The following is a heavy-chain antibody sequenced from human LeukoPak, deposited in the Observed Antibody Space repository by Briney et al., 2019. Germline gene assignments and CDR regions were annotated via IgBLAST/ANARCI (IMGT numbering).Heavy chain of an antibody. J-gene: IGHJ4*02. Sequence: ASVKVSCKASGYTFTNYDINWVRQAPGQRLEWMGWISAYIGNTYYAQKFQGRVTMTTDTSTTTAYMELRSRRSDDTGVYYCARFTPRLSREKFDYWGQGTLVTVSS. V-gene: IGHV1-18*01. CDR1: GYTFTNYD. D-gene: IGHD3-3*02. CDR2: ISAYIGNT. CDR3: ARFTPRLSREKFDY.